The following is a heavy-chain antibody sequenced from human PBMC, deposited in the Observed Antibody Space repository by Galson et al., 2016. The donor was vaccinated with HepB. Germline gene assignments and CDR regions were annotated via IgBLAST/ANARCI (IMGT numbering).Heavy chain of an antibody. J-gene: IGHJ4*02. Sequence: TLSLTCPVSGGSISSGDYYWSWIRPPPGKGLAWIGYIYSSGSPYYHPSLKRLVTISVDTSKHQFSLKLSSVAAADTAVYYCARGPSQQWLGGFDYWGQGTLVTVSS. CDR2: IYSSGSP. CDR1: GGSISSGDYY. D-gene: IGHD6-19*01. V-gene: IGHV4-30-4*01. CDR3: ARGPSQQWLGGFDY.